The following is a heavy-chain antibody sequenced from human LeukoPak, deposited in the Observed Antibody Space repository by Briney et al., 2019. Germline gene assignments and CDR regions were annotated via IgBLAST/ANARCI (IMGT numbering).Heavy chain of an antibody. CDR2: IYPGDSDT. CDR1: GYIFTSYW. J-gene: IGHJ4*02. V-gene: IGHV5-51*01. D-gene: IGHD6-13*01. CDR3: ARRPSSSSWSPNFDY. Sequence: GASLQISCKGSGYIFTSYWIGWGRQLPGKGLEWMGIIYPGDSDTRYSPSFQGQVIISADKSISTAYLQWSSLKASDTAMYYCARRPSSSSWSPNFDYWGQGTLVTVSS.